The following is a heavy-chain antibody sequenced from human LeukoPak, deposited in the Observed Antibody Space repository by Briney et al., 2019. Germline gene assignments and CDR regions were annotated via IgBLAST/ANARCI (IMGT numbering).Heavy chain of an antibody. V-gene: IGHV4-39*01. D-gene: IGHD3-22*01. CDR2: IYYSGST. J-gene: IGHJ4*02. CDR3: ARRYYAHFDY. Sequence: PSETLSLTCTVSGGSISSSSYYWGWIRQPPGKGLEWIGSIYYSGSTYYNPSLESRVTISVDTSKNQSSLKLSSVTAADTAVYYCARRYYAHFDYWGQGTLVTVSS. CDR1: GGSISSSSYY.